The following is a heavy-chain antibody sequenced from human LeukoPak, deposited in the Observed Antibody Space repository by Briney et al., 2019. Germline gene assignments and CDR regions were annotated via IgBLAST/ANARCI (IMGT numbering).Heavy chain of an antibody. CDR3: ARDGTAAGLYFDL. Sequence: GGSLRLSCAVSGFTFTDYWMNWVRQAPGKGLEWVASIRQDGSEKTYVDSVKGRFTISRDNTKNSLSLQVNSLRVEDTAVYYCARDGTAAGLYFDLWGQGTLVTVSS. CDR2: IRQDGSEK. V-gene: IGHV3-7*01. J-gene: IGHJ4*01. D-gene: IGHD6-13*01. CDR1: GFTFTDYW.